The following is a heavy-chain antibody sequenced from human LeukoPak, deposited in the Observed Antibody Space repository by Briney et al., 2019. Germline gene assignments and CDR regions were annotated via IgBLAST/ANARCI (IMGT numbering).Heavy chain of an antibody. Sequence: SETLSLTCTVSGGSISSGSYYWSWIRQPAGKGLEWIGRIYTSGSTNYNPSLKSRVTISVDTPKNQFSLKLSSVTAADTAVYYCARGRSLGSTYYFDYWGQGTLVTVSS. D-gene: IGHD2-2*01. V-gene: IGHV4-61*02. CDR2: IYTSGST. J-gene: IGHJ4*02. CDR3: ARGRSLGSTYYFDY. CDR1: GGSISSGSYY.